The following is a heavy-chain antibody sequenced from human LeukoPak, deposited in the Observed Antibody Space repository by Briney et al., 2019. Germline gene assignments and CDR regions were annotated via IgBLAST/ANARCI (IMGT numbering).Heavy chain of an antibody. CDR3: ARAAAAACGQYFDY. D-gene: IGHD6-25*01. CDR2: IYTNGDT. Sequence: SETLSLTCTVSGGSIKNYFWSWIRQPAGQGVEWIGRIYTNGDTRYNPSLKSRVTLSVDTSKNQLSLKLMSMTAADTAVYYCARAAAAACGQYFDYWGQGALVTVSS. V-gene: IGHV4-4*07. CDR1: GGSIKNYF. J-gene: IGHJ4*02.